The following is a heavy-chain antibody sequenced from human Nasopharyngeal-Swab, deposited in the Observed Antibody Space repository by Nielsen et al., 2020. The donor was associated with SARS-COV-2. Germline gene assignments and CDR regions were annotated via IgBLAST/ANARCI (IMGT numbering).Heavy chain of an antibody. CDR3: ARQPRYSSGWYRYFDL. V-gene: IGHV4-59*08. D-gene: IGHD6-19*01. J-gene: IGHJ2*01. CDR2: IYYSGNT. CDR1: GGPISSYY. Sequence: SETLSLTCTVSGGPISSYYWSWIRQPPGKGLEWIGYIYYSGNTNYNPSLKSLVTISVDTSKNQFSLKLSSVTAADTAVYYCARQPRYSSGWYRYFDLWGRGTLVTVSS.